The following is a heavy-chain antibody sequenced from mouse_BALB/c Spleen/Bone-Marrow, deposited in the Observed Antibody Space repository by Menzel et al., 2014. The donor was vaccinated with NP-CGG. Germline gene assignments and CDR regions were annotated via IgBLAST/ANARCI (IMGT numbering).Heavy chain of an antibody. CDR1: GYTFSRYW. J-gene: IGHJ2*01. CDR3: VRFHYYFDY. V-gene: IGHV1-9*01. Sequence: VQLQQSGAELMKPGASVKISCKATGYTFSRYWIEWVKRRPGHGLEWIGEILPGNGDTNYNENFKGKATFTADTSSNTAYMQLSSLTSEDSAIYYCVRFHYYFDYWGQGTTLTVSS. CDR2: ILPGNGDT.